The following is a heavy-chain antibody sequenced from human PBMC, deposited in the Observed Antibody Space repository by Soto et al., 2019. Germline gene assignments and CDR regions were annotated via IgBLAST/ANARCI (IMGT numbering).Heavy chain of an antibody. CDR2: IYYSGST. Sequence: QLQLQESGPGLVKPSETLSLTCTVSGDSISSSSYYWGWIRQPPGKGLEWIGSIYYSGSTYYNPSLKSRVTISVDTSKNQFPLKLSSVAAADTAVYYCARHGSGSYYNNWFDPWSQGTLVTVSS. CDR1: GDSISSSSYY. D-gene: IGHD3-10*01. J-gene: IGHJ5*02. V-gene: IGHV4-39*01. CDR3: ARHGSGSYYNNWFDP.